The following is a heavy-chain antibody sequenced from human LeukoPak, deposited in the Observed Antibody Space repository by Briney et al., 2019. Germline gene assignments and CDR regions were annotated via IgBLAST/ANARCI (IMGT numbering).Heavy chain of an antibody. J-gene: IGHJ4*02. D-gene: IGHD4-17*01. CDR1: GGTFSSYA. Sequence: GASVKVSCKASGGTFSSYAISWVRQAPGQGLEWMGGIIPIFGTANYAQKFQGRVTMTEDTSTDTAYMELSSLRSEDTAVYYCATTPSRTTVTTFDYWGQGTLVTVSS. V-gene: IGHV1-69*06. CDR3: ATTPSRTTVTTFDY. CDR2: IIPIFGTA.